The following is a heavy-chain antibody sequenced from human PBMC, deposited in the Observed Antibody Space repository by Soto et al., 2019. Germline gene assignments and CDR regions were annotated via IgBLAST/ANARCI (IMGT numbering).Heavy chain of an antibody. CDR2: ISGSGGST. D-gene: IGHD6-19*01. CDR1: GFTFSRYA. CDR3: AKVAIAVAEIYYFDY. J-gene: IGHJ4*02. Sequence: PGGSLRLSCAASGFTFSRYAMSWVRQAPGKGLECVSAISGSGGSTYYADSVKGRFTISRDNSKNTLFLQMNSLRAEDTAVYYCAKVAIAVAEIYYFDYWGQGTLVTVSS. V-gene: IGHV3-23*01.